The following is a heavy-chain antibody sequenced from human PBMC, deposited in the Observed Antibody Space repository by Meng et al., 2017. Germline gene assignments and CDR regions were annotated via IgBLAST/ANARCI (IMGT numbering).Heavy chain of an antibody. CDR2: MSYDGGNK. J-gene: IGHJ4*02. V-gene: IGHV3-30*04. CDR1: AFNFSSYA. CDR3: AREFSASSGWLESYYFDY. Sequence: GGSLRLSCAASAFNFSSYAMHWVRQAPGKGLEGVAVMSYDGGNKYYADSVKGRITISRDNSKNTLYLQINSLRAEDTAVYYCAREFSASSGWLESYYFDYWGQGTLVTVSS. D-gene: IGHD6-19*01.